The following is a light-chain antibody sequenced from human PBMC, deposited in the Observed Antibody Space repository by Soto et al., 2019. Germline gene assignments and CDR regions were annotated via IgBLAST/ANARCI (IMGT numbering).Light chain of an antibody. Sequence: IPKTQFPSSPFSSFGNKNTNTCPASQGVRDDVGWYQQKLGKAPKLLIYSASTLQSGVPSRFSGSGSGTDFTLTISGLQPEDFAAYYCLQENSYPLTFGGGTKV. CDR1: QGVRDD. J-gene: IGKJ4*01. CDR3: LQENSYPLT. V-gene: IGKV1-6*01. CDR2: SAS.